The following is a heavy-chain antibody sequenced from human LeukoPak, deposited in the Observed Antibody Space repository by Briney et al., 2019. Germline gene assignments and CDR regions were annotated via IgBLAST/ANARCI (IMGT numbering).Heavy chain of an antibody. V-gene: IGHV3-7*04. J-gene: IGHJ4*02. CDR1: GFTFTNYW. CDR2: IKQNGSEK. Sequence: QPGGSLILSCAASGFTFTNYWMSWVRQAPGKGLEWVANIKQNGSEKYYVSSEKGRFNISRDNTKNSLYLQKNSLRAEDTAVYYCARNQYYYDSSGYYYYFDYWGQGTLVTVSS. D-gene: IGHD3-22*01. CDR3: ARNQYYYDSSGYYYYFDY.